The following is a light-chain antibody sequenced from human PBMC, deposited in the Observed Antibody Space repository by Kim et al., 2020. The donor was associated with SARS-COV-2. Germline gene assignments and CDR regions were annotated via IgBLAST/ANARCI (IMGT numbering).Light chain of an antibody. J-gene: IGKJ1*01. CDR1: QSVNSRY. Sequence: SPGESATLSCVASQSVNSRYLAWYQQRPGQAPRLLIFGASLRATGIPARFSATGSGTDFSLTINRLEPGDFAVYFCQQYATSPWTFGRGTKVEIK. CDR3: QQYATSPWT. CDR2: GAS. V-gene: IGKV3-20*01.